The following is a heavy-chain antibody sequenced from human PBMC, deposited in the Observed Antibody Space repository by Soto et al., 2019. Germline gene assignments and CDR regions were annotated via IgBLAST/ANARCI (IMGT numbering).Heavy chain of an antibody. CDR1: GFTFGTYG. CDR3: FEGRGHLVVGSAATVEK. Sequence: QVQLVESGGGVVLPGRSLRLSCVASGFTFGTYGMHWVRQAPGKGLEWVAVISYNGNNKFYADSVKGRFSISRDNSENTFYLEINNLRGEDKGVYYCFEGRGHLVVGSAATVEKWGQGTLVTVSS. J-gene: IGHJ4*02. CDR2: ISYNGNNK. V-gene: IGHV3-30*03. D-gene: IGHD2-21*01.